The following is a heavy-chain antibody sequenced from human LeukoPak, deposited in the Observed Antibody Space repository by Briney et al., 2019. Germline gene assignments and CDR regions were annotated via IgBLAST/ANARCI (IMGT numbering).Heavy chain of an antibody. Sequence: SETLSLTCAVYGGSFSGYYWSWIRQPPGKGLEWIGEINHSGSTNYNPSLKSRVTISVDTSKNQFSLKLSSVTAADTAVYYCARRKTYYYGSGSYYNVYNWFDPWGQGTLVTVSS. J-gene: IGHJ5*02. CDR3: ARRKTYYYGSGSYYNVYNWFDP. D-gene: IGHD3-10*01. V-gene: IGHV4-34*01. CDR1: GGSFSGYY. CDR2: INHSGST.